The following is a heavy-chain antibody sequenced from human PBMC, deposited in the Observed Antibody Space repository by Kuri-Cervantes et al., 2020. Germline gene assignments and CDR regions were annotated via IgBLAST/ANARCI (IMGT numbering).Heavy chain of an antibody. CDR1: GFTFSSYG. Sequence: LSLTCAASGFTFSSYGMHWVRQAPGKGLEWVAVISYDGSNKYYADSVKGRFTISRDNSKNTLHLQMNSLRAEDTAVYYCAKEEGNYDFWSGYLKLGVYWYFDLWGRGTLVTVSS. D-gene: IGHD3-3*01. J-gene: IGHJ2*01. CDR2: ISYDGSNK. V-gene: IGHV3-30*18. CDR3: AKEEGNYDFWSGYLKLGVYWYFDL.